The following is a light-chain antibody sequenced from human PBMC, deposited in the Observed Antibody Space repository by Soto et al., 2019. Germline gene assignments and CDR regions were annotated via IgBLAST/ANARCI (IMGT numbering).Light chain of an antibody. CDR3: QQSYSTPDT. CDR1: QSISSY. V-gene: IGKV1-39*01. Sequence: DIQMTQSPSSLSASVGDRVTITCRASQSISSYLHWYQHKPGKAPRLLIYAASSLQSGVPSRFSGSGSGTDFTLTISSLRPEDFATYFCQQSYSTPDTFGQGTKLEIK. CDR2: AAS. J-gene: IGKJ2*01.